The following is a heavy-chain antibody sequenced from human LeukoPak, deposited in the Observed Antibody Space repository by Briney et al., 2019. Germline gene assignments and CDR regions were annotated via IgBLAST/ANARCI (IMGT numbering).Heavy chain of an antibody. D-gene: IGHD3-9*01. Sequence: ASVKVSCKVSGYTLTELSMHWVRQAPGKGLEWMGGFDPEDGETIYAQKFQGRVTMTEDTSTDTAYMELSSLRSEDTAVYYCATDLYYDILTGYYQGPNRAFDYWGQGTLVTVSS. V-gene: IGHV1-24*01. CDR1: GYTLTELS. J-gene: IGHJ4*02. CDR2: FDPEDGET. CDR3: ATDLYYDILTGYYQGPNRAFDY.